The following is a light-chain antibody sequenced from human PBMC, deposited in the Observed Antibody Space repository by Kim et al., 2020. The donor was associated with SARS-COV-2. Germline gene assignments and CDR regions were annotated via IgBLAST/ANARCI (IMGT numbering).Light chain of an antibody. CDR2: DVD. Sequence: QSALTQPASVSGSPGQAITISCTGSSNDVGAYNFVSWYQQHPGNPPKLLIFDVDSRPSGISDRFSGSKSGDTASLTISGLQPEDEAVYYCSSYTVTTTRVFGGGTKVTVL. CDR3: SSYTVTTTRV. CDR1: SNDVGAYNF. V-gene: IGLV2-14*03. J-gene: IGLJ3*02.